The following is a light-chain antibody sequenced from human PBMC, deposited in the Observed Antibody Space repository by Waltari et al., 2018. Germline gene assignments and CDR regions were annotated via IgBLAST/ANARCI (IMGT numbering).Light chain of an antibody. V-gene: IGKV3-15*01. CDR2: SAS. CDR3: QHYINWPLT. J-gene: IGKJ4*01. CDR1: QSVSSK. Sequence: EIVMTQSPATMSVSPGERATLTSRASQSVSSKLAWYQQKPGQAPSLLIYSASTRTTGTPARISGSGSGTEFTLTISSLQSEDFAVYYCQHYINWPLTFGEGTKVEIK.